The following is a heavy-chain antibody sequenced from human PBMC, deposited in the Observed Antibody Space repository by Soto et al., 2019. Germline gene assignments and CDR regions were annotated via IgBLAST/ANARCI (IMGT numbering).Heavy chain of an antibody. CDR2: ISAYNGNT. CDR3: AITSDYYDIQTDFDY. CDR1: GYTFTSYG. J-gene: IGHJ4*02. Sequence: ASVKVSCKASGYTFTSYGISWVRQAPGQGLEWMGWISAYNGNTNYAQKLQGRVTMTTDTSTSTAYMELRSLRSDDTAVYYCAITSDYYDIQTDFDYWGQGTLVTVSS. V-gene: IGHV1-18*01. D-gene: IGHD3-22*01.